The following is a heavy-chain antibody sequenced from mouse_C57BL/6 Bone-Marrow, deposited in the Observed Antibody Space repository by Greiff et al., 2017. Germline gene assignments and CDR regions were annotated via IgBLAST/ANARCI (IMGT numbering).Heavy chain of an antibody. D-gene: IGHD1-1*01. V-gene: IGHV5-6*01. CDR3: ARPGSSSFDY. J-gene: IGHJ2*01. CDR1: GFTFSSYG. CDR2: ISSGGSYT. Sequence: EVHLVESGGDLVKPGGSLKLSCAASGFTFSSYGMSWVRQTPDKRLEWVATISSGGSYTYYPDSVKGRFTISRDNAKNTLYLQMSSLKSEDTAMYYCARPGSSSFDYWGQGTTLTVSS.